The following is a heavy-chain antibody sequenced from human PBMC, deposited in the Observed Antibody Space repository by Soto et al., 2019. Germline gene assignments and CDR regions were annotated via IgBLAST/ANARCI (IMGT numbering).Heavy chain of an antibody. Sequence: QVQLQESGPGRVKPSQTLSLTCTVSGGSISSGDYYWSWIRQPPGKGLEWIGYIYYSGSTYYNPSLKSRVTISVDTSKNQFSLKLSSVTAADTAVYYCARVKDYDILTDPPDWFAPWGQGTLVTVSS. D-gene: IGHD3-9*01. CDR2: IYYSGST. CDR3: ARVKDYDILTDPPDWFAP. J-gene: IGHJ5*02. V-gene: IGHV4-30-4*01. CDR1: GGSISSGDYY.